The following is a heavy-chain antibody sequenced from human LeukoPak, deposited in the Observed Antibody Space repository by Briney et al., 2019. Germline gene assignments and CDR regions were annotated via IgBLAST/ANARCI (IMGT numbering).Heavy chain of an antibody. CDR2: IIPIFGTA. V-gene: IGHV1-69*05. CDR1: GGTFSSYA. J-gene: IGHJ4*02. Sequence: GASVKVSCKASGGTFSSYAISWVRQAPGQGLEWMGGIIPIFGTANYAQKFQGRVTITTDESTSTAYMELSSLRSEDTAVYYCARDPDSSSSASGYWGQGTLVTVSS. D-gene: IGHD6-6*01. CDR3: ARDPDSSSSASGY.